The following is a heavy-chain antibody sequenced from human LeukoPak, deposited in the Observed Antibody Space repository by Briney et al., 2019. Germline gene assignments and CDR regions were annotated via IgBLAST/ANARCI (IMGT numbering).Heavy chain of an antibody. CDR1: GGSISDYY. Sequence: SETLSLTCAVSGGSISDYYWSWIRQPPGKGLELIGYIHYSGSTNYNPSLKSRVTISVDTSKNQFSLKLSSVTAADTAVYYCARGSGIVVVPAAIVEAYYFDYWGQGTLVTVSS. J-gene: IGHJ4*02. CDR2: IHYSGST. V-gene: IGHV4-59*12. D-gene: IGHD2-2*02. CDR3: ARGSGIVVVPAAIVEAYYFDY.